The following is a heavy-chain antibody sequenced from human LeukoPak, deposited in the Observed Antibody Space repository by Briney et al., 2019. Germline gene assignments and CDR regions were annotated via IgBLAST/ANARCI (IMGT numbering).Heavy chain of an antibody. CDR1: GGCISSGGYY. D-gene: IGHD2-15*01. CDR3: ARDRLYCSGGSCYSGWFDP. J-gene: IGHJ5*02. V-gene: IGHV4-31*03. Sequence: SQTLSLTCTVSGGCISSGGYYWRWIRQNPGKGLEWIGYIYYSGSTYYNPSLKSRVTISVDTSKNQFSLKLSSVTAADTAVYYCARDRLYCSGGSCYSGWFDPWGQGTLVTVSS. CDR2: IYYSGST.